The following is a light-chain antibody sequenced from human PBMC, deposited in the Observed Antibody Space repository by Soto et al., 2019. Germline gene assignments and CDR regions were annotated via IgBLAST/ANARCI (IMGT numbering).Light chain of an antibody. CDR2: EAS. V-gene: IGKV1-39*01. CDR3: QHYANWPLT. Sequence: DIHMAQSPPSLSASVGDRVTITCRASHNIVTYLNWYQQKAGKAPSLLIYEASHLQSGVPFRFFGSGSGTEFTLTITSLQSEDFAVYYCQHYANWPLTFGGGTRVESK. J-gene: IGKJ4*01. CDR1: HNIVTY.